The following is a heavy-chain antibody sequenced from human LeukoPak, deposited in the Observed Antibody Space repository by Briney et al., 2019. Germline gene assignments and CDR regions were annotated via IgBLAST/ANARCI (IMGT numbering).Heavy chain of an antibody. J-gene: IGHJ5*02. CDR1: GCSITSYY. CDR3: ARVIAAPNWLDP. V-gene: IGHV4-59*01. CDR2: VYYSGST. Sequence: PSETLSLTCTLSGCSITSYYWSWIRQPPGQGLEWIGHVYYSGSTKYNPTLQNRVTISVDTSKSHFSLKLTSVTTADTAIYYCARVIAAPNWLDPWGQGILVSVSS. D-gene: IGHD3-22*01.